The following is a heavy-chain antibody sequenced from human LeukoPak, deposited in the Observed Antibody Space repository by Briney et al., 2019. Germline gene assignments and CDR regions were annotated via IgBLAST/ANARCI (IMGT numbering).Heavy chain of an antibody. V-gene: IGHV4-59*08. D-gene: IGHD5-24*01. J-gene: IGHJ3*01. CDR2: VHHSGSA. CDR3: ARHRAGYTTSWFF. CDR1: GASISSYY. Sequence: SETLSLTCTVSGASISSYYWSWVRQPPEKGLEWIGYVHHSGSANYNPSLRSRVTMSVDMSKNQFSLKLNSVTAADTALYFCARHRAGYTTSWFFWGQGTMVIVSS.